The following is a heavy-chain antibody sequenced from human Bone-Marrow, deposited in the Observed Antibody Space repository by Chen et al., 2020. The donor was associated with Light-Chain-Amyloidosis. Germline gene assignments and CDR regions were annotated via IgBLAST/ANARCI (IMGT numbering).Heavy chain of an antibody. V-gene: IGHV4-39*01. CDR3: ASPGSEVLFFQH. D-gene: IGHD2-21*01. Sequence: VKPAETLXLICSVSGDSISSSSYFWGWIRQPPGKGLEWIGSMYNTGRTYYNPXXXXXXXXXXXXXXXXXXXXXXXXXXXXXXVYYCASPGSEVLFFQHWGRGSLV. J-gene: IGHJ1*01. CDR2: MYNTGRT. CDR1: GDSISSSSYF.